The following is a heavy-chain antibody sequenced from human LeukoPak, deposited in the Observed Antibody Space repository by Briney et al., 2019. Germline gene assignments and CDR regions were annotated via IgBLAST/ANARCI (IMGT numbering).Heavy chain of an antibody. CDR2: ISGRGASK. CDR1: GLTFNNYA. CDR3: AKGVVVAPDVTPFDY. J-gene: IGHJ4*02. Sequence: GGSLRLSCAVSGLTFNNYAMSWVRQAPGKGLEWVSGISGRGASKYYADSVKGRFTISRDNSKNTLYLQMNSLRAEDTAIYYCAKGVVVAPDVTPFDYWGQGTLVTVSS. V-gene: IGHV3-23*01. D-gene: IGHD2-2*01.